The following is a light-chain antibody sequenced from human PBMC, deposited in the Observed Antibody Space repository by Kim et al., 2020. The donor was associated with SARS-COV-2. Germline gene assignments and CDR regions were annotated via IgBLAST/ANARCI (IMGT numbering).Light chain of an antibody. CDR1: KLGDKY. J-gene: IGLJ3*02. CDR2: QDS. V-gene: IGLV3-1*01. CDR3: QAWDSSTSWV. Sequence: VPPGQTASITCSGDKLGDKYACWYQQKPGQSPVLVIYQDSKRPSGIPERFSGSNSGNTATLTISGTQAMDEADYYCQAWDSSTSWVFGGGTQLTVL.